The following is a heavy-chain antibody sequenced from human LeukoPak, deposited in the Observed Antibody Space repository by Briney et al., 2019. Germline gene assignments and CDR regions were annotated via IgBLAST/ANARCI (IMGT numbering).Heavy chain of an antibody. Sequence: GGSLRLSCAASGFTVSSNYMSWVRQAPGKGLEWVSIIYSGGSTYYADSVKGRFTISRDNSKNTLYLQMNSLRAEDTAVYYCVRHYYDSSGNRHYFDYWGQGALVTVSS. CDR3: VRHYYDSSGNRHYFDY. D-gene: IGHD3-22*01. V-gene: IGHV3-53*01. J-gene: IGHJ4*02. CDR2: IYSGGST. CDR1: GFTVSSNY.